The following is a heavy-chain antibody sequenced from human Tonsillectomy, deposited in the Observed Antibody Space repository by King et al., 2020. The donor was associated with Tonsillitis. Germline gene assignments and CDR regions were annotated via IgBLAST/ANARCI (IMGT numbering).Heavy chain of an antibody. D-gene: IGHD3-3*01. CDR2: MNPNSGNT. V-gene: IGHV1-8*01. CDR3: ARGSPYDFWCGSTLNWFDP. Sequence: LQLVQSGAEVKKPGASVKVSCKASGYTFTSYDINWVRQATGQGLEWMGWMNPNSGNTGYAQKFQGRVTMTRNTSISTAYMELSSLRSEDTAVYYCARGSPYDFWCGSTLNWFDPWGQGTLVTVSS. CDR1: GYTFTSYD. J-gene: IGHJ5*02.